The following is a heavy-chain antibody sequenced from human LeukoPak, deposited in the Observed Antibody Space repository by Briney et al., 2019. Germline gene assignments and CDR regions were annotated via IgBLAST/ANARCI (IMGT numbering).Heavy chain of an antibody. CDR1: GLTFSNYW. V-gene: IGHV3-74*01. Sequence: GGALRVSCAASGLTFSNYWMHWVGQDPGEGRVWVSFIYPDGGTRNYADSVKGRVTISRDNAKNAVYLHMDTRRAECTAVYYCAKAPSATAFTFDSWAQGPLVTVSS. J-gene: IGHJ4*02. D-gene: IGHD2-21*02. CDR3: AKAPSATAFTFDS. CDR2: IYPDGGTR.